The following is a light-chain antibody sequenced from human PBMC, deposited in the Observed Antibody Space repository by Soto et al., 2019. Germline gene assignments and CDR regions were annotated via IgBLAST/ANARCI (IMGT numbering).Light chain of an antibody. V-gene: IGLV2-23*01. Sequence: QSVLTQPASVSGSPGQSITISCTGTSSDVGSYNLVSWYQQYPGKAPKLMIYEGSKRPSGVSNRFSGSKSGNTASLTISGLQAEDEADYYCCSYAGSSTHVFGTGTKLTVL. J-gene: IGLJ1*01. CDR2: EGS. CDR1: SSDVGSYNL. CDR3: CSYAGSSTHV.